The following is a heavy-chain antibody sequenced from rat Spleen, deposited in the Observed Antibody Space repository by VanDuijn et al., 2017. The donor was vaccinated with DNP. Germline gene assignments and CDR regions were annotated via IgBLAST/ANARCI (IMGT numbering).Heavy chain of an antibody. CDR1: GFTFSNFG. Sequence: EVQLVESGGGLVQPGRSLKLSCAASGFTFSNFGMHWFRQTPTKGLEWVASISYEGSSTYYGDSVKGRFIISRDNTRNTLYLQMNSLRSEDTATYYCARGSGTYYWYFDFWGPGTMVTVSS. CDR2: ISYEGSST. D-gene: IGHD5-1*01. V-gene: IGHV5-22*01. J-gene: IGHJ1*01. CDR3: ARGSGTYYWYFDF.